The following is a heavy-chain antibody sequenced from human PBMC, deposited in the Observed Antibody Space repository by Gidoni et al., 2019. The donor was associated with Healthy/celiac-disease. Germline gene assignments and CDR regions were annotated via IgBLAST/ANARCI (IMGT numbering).Heavy chain of an antibody. CDR2: ISYDGSNK. Sequence: QVQLVESGGGVVQPGRSLRLSCAASGFTFSISAMHWVRQAPGKGLEWVSFISYDGSNKYYADSVKGRFTISRDNSKNTLYLQMNSLRAEDTAVYYCASLYCSGGSCYSRYYYGMDVWGQGTTVTVSS. J-gene: IGHJ6*02. CDR1: GFTFSISA. V-gene: IGHV3-30-3*01. CDR3: ASLYCSGGSCYSRYYYGMDV. D-gene: IGHD2-15*01.